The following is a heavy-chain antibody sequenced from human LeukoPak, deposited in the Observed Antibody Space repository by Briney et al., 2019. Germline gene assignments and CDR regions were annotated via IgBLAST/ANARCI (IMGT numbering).Heavy chain of an antibody. CDR2: IYHSGST. CDR3: ARVDILTGYCYDY. Sequence: PSETLSLTCAVSGGSISSGGYSWSWIRQPPGKGLEWIGYIYHSGSTYYNPSLKSRVTISVDRSKNQFSLKLSSVTAADTAVYYCARVDILTGYCYDYWGQGTLVTVSS. V-gene: IGHV4-30-2*01. D-gene: IGHD3-9*01. J-gene: IGHJ4*02. CDR1: GGSISSGGYS.